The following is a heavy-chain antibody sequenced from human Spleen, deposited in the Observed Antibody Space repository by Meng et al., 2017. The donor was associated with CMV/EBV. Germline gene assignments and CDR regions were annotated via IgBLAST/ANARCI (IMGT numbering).Heavy chain of an antibody. CDR2: IPSGGGNT. J-gene: IGHJ5*02. Sequence: GESLKISCAASGFSFSHYGMNWVRQAPGKELEWVAFIPSGGGNTYYADSVKGRFTISRDSSKNTLHLEMKSLRAEDTAVYYCAKENGYFNWFDPWGQGTLVTVSS. CDR1: GFSFSHYG. CDR3: AKENGYFNWFDP. V-gene: IGHV3-30*02. D-gene: IGHD2-15*01.